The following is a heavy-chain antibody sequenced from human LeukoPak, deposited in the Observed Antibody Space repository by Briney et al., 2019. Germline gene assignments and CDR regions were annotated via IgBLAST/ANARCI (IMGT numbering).Heavy chain of an antibody. V-gene: IGHV3-64*01. CDR2: TTNTGGST. Sequence: PGGSLRLSCAASGFAFSVYSMEWVRQAPGKGLEFVSGTTNTGGSTYYANSVEGRFSISRDNSKNTLYLQMGSLRADDMAVYYCARDGGWRYDYWGQGTLVTVSS. CDR1: GFAFSVYS. J-gene: IGHJ4*02. CDR3: ARDGGWRYDY. D-gene: IGHD6-19*01.